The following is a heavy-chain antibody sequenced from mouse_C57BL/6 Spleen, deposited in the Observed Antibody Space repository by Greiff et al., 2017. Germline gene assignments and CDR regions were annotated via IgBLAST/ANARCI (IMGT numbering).Heavy chain of an antibody. Sequence: VQLVESGGDLVKPGGSLKLSCAASGFTFSSYGMSWVRQTPDKRLEWVATISSGGSYTYYPDSVKGRFTISRDNANNTLYLQMSSLRSEDTAMYDCASHDYGSSSYWYFDVWGTGTTVTVSS. D-gene: IGHD1-1*01. CDR3: ASHDYGSSSYWYFDV. CDR1: GFTFSSYG. CDR2: ISSGGSYT. J-gene: IGHJ1*03. V-gene: IGHV5-6*01.